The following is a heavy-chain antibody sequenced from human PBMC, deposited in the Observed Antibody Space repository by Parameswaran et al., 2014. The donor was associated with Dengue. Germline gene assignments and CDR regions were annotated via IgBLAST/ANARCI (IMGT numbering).Heavy chain of an antibody. Sequence: WIRQPPGKGLEWIGSIYYSGSTYYNPSLKSRVTISVDTSKNQFSLKLSSVTAADTAVYYCARHPSDGSYDFWSGYYFDVYFDYWGQGTWSPSPQ. CDR3: ARHPSDGSYDFWSGYYFDVYFDY. CDR2: IYYSGST. V-gene: IGHV4-39*01. J-gene: IGHJ4*02. D-gene: IGHD3-3*01.